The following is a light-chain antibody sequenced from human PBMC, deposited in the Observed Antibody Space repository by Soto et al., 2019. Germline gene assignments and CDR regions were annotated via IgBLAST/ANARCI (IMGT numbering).Light chain of an antibody. J-gene: IGKJ4*01. CDR3: QQRNDWPLT. Sequence: EIVLTQSPASLSLSPGERATLSCRASETIHHYLLWYQQKPGQAPRLLIYDASTKATGIPDRFSGSGTGTDFTLTISSLEPEDFAVYYCQQRNDWPLTFGGGTTVEIK. CDR2: DAS. CDR1: ETIHHY. V-gene: IGKV3-11*01.